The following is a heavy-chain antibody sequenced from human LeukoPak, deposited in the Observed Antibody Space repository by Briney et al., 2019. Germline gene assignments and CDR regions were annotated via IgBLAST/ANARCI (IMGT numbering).Heavy chain of an antibody. CDR3: VGAKHWLSFDI. CDR1: GGSISNYY. Sequence: PSETLSLTCTVSGGSISNYYWSWIRQPPGKGLEWIGYIYYSGSTNYNPSLKSRVTISVDTSKNQFSLKLSSVTAADTAVYYCVGAKHWLSFDIWGQGTMVTVSS. D-gene: IGHD3-9*01. J-gene: IGHJ3*02. CDR2: IYYSGST. V-gene: IGHV4-59*08.